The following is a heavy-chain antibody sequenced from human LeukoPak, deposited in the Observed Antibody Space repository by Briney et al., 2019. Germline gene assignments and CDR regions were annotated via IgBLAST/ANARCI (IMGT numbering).Heavy chain of an antibody. Sequence: GGSLRLSCAVSGFTFSGSVMHWVRQASGKGLEWVGRIGSRADTYATTYAASVKGRFTISRDDPKNTAYLQMNNLKTEDTAVYYCLVEPTYYVDVWGKGTAVTVSS. V-gene: IGHV3-73*01. CDR1: GFTFSGSV. CDR3: LVEPTYYVDV. CDR2: IGSRADTYAT. J-gene: IGHJ6*03.